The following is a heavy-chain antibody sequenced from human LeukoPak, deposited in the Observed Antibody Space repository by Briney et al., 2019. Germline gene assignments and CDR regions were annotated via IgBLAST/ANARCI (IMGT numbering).Heavy chain of an antibody. Sequence: SETLSLTCAVSGGSISSGGYSWSWIRQPPGKGLEWIGYIYHSGSTYYNPSLKSRVTISVDRSKNQFSLKQSPVTAADTAVYYCARYCSSTICYPLYLFDYWGQGTLVTVSS. V-gene: IGHV4-30-2*01. CDR1: GGSISSGGYS. J-gene: IGHJ4*02. CDR3: ARYCSSTICYPLYLFDY. D-gene: IGHD2-2*01. CDR2: IYHSGST.